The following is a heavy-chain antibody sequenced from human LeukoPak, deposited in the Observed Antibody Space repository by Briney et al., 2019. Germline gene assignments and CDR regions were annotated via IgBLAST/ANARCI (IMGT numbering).Heavy chain of an antibody. CDR1: GGSFSGYY. D-gene: IGHD6-19*01. Sequence: SETLSLTCAVYGGSFSGYYWSWIRQPPGKGLGWIGEINHSGSTNYNPSLKSRVTISVDTSKNQFSLKLSSVTAADTAVYYCARDTAVAGTDYWGQGTLVTVSS. CDR3: ARDTAVAGTDY. J-gene: IGHJ4*02. CDR2: INHSGST. V-gene: IGHV4-34*01.